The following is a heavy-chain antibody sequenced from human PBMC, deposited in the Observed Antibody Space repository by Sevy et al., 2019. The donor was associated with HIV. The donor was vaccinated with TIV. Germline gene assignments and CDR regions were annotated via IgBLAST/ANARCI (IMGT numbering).Heavy chain of an antibody. CDR2: INAGNGNT. Sequence: ASVKVSCKTSGYTFTTYAIHWVRPAPGQRLEWMGWINAGNGNTKYSQNVQGRVTLTRDPSASTAYLELSSLRVADTAVYYCAGDYSGAGSYYISNGFDPWGQGTLVTVSS. D-gene: IGHD3-10*01. J-gene: IGHJ5*01. CDR3: AGDYSGAGSYYISNGFDP. V-gene: IGHV1-3*01. CDR1: GYTFTTYA.